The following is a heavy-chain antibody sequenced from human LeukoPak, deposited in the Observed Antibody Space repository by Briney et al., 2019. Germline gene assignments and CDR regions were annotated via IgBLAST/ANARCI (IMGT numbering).Heavy chain of an antibody. Sequence: ASVKVSCKASGYTFTSYDINWVRQATGQGLEWMGWMNPNSGNTGYAQKFQGRVTMTRNTSTSTAYMELSRLRSDDTAVYYCARYSSWYRGSKFDYWGQGTLVTVSS. CDR1: GYTFTSYD. V-gene: IGHV1-8*01. D-gene: IGHD2-2*02. J-gene: IGHJ4*02. CDR3: ARYSSWYRGSKFDY. CDR2: MNPNSGNT.